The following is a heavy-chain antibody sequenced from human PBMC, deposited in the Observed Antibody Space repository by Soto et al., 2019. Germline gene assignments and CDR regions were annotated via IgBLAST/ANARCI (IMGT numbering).Heavy chain of an antibody. CDR2: IKSKTDGGTT. J-gene: IGHJ6*02. Sequence: PGGSLRLSCAASGFTFSNAWMSWVRQAPGKGLEWVGRIKSKTDGGTTDYAAPVKGRFTISRDDSKNTLYLQMNSLKTEDTAVYYCTTPLGGYSSSWYYYYGMDVWGQGTTVTVSS. V-gene: IGHV3-15*01. D-gene: IGHD6-13*01. CDR3: TTPLGGYSSSWYYYYGMDV. CDR1: GFTFSNAW.